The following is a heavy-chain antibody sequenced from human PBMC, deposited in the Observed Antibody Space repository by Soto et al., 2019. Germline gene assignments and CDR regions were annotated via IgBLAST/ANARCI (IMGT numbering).Heavy chain of an antibody. CDR1: GYSFTSYW. V-gene: IGHV5-10-1*01. D-gene: IGHD3-10*01. CDR3: ARRGVHYYGSGSPPYYYGMDV. CDR2: IDPSDSYT. Sequence: LGESLKISCKGSGYSFTSYWISWVRQMPGKGLEWMGRIDPSDSYTNYSPSFQGHVTISADKSISTAYLQWSSLKASDTAMYYCARRGVHYYGSGSPPYYYGMDVWGQGTTVTVPS. J-gene: IGHJ6*02.